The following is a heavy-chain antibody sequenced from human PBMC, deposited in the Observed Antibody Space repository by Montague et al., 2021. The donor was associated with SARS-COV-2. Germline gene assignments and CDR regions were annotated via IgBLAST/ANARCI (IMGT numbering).Heavy chain of an antibody. CDR3: VAEWLAIYYFDF. CDR1: GGSISSSNYY. J-gene: IGHJ4*02. Sequence: SETLSLTCTVAGGSISSSNYYWGWIRQPPGKGLEWIGSLFCSGSSFYNPSLKSRVTISVDTSKNQFSLRLSSVTAADTAVYYCVAEWLAIYYFDFWAREPWSPSPQ. D-gene: IGHD6-19*01. V-gene: IGHV4-39*01. CDR2: LFCSGSS.